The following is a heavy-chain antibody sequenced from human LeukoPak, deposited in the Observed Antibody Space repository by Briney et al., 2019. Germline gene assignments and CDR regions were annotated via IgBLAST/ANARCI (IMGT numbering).Heavy chain of an antibody. CDR3: ARAKGLEYGSGSYGYYGMDV. CDR2: IGTAGDT. V-gene: IGHV3-13*01. Sequence: GGSLRLSCAASGFTFSSYDMHWVRHATGKGLEWISAIGTAGDTYYPGSVKGRFTTSRENAKNSLYLQMNSLRAGDTAVYYCARAKGLEYGSGSYGYYGMDVWGQGTTVTVSS. D-gene: IGHD3-10*01. J-gene: IGHJ6*02. CDR1: GFTFSSYD.